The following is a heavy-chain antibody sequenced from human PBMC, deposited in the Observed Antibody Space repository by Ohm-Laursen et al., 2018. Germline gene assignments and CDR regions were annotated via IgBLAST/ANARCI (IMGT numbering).Heavy chain of an antibody. CDR3: AKAGYCSGGNCYRYFDY. V-gene: IGHV3-23*01. J-gene: IGHJ4*02. CDR1: GFTFSSYG. Sequence: SLRLSCSASGFTFSSYGTSWVRQAPGKGLEWVSGITGSGGGTYYADSVKARFTISRDNSKNKLYLQMNSLRAVDTAVYYCAKAGYCSGGNCYRYFDYWGQGTPVTVSS. D-gene: IGHD2-15*01. CDR2: ITGSGGGT.